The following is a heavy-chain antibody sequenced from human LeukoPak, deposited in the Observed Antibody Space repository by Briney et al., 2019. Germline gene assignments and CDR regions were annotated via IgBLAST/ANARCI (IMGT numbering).Heavy chain of an antibody. CDR2: IYTSGST. D-gene: IGHD3-10*01. CDR1: GGSISSGSYY. J-gene: IGHJ4*02. V-gene: IGHV4-61*02. CDR3: ARGLNYYGSGSNLPKFDY. Sequence: PSQTLSLTCTVSGGSISSGSYYWSWIRQPAGKGLEWIGRIYTSGSTNYNPSLKSRVTISVDTSKNQFSLKLSSVTAADTAVYYCARGLNYYGSGSNLPKFDYWGQGTLVSVSS.